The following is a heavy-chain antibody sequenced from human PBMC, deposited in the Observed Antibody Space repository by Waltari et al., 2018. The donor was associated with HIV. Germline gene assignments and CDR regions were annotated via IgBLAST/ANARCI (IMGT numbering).Heavy chain of an antibody. D-gene: IGHD3-22*01. J-gene: IGHJ4*02. CDR3: ARGDSNGYYFDY. Sequence: QVQLQESGPGLVKPSETLSLTYTVSGDSMRGYYWSWIRQPPGKGLEWIVYRYFGGSSNYNPSLRSRVTISLDTSSNQFSLTVNSVSAADTAIYYCARGDSNGYYFDYWGQGTLVTVSS. CDR1: GDSMRGYY. CDR2: RYFGGSS. V-gene: IGHV4-59*01.